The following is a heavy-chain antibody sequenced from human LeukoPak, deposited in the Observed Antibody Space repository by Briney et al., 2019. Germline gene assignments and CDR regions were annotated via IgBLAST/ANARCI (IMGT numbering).Heavy chain of an antibody. Sequence: GGSLRLSCTASGFTFGDYAMNWIRQAPGKGLEWVGFIRSKAYGGTPEYAASLNGRFSISRDDSKSIAYLQMNSLKTEDTAVYYCSRSGGGYDYVDYWGQGTLVTVS. CDR3: SRSGGGYDYVDY. CDR2: IRSKAYGGTP. D-gene: IGHD5-12*01. V-gene: IGHV3-49*03. J-gene: IGHJ4*02. CDR1: GFTFGDYA.